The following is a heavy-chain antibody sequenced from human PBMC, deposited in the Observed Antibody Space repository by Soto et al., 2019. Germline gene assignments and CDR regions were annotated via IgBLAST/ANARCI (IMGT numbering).Heavy chain of an antibody. Sequence: GGSLRLSCAASGFTFINAWMSWVRQAPGKGLEWVGRIKSKTDGGTTDYAAPVKGRFTISRDDSKNTLYLQMNSLKTEDTAVYYCTRDKAYYYGSGSYPHFDYWGQGTLVTVSS. D-gene: IGHD3-10*01. J-gene: IGHJ4*02. CDR3: TRDKAYYYGSGSYPHFDY. CDR1: GFTFINAW. V-gene: IGHV3-15*01. CDR2: IKSKTDGGTT.